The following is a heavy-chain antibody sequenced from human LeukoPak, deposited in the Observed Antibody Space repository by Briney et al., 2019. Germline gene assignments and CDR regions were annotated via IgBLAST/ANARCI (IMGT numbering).Heavy chain of an antibody. D-gene: IGHD2-2*01. CDR3: AKDTYSFGTSPHDH. CDR2: ISGSGGGT. CDR1: GFTFSSYG. V-gene: IGHV3-23*01. J-gene: IGHJ4*02. Sequence: PGGSLRLSCEASGFTFSSYGMSWVRQAPGKGLEWVSAISGSGGGTYYADSVKGRFTISRDNSKNTLHLQMNSLRAEDTALYYCAKDTYSFGTSPHDHWGQGTLVTVSS.